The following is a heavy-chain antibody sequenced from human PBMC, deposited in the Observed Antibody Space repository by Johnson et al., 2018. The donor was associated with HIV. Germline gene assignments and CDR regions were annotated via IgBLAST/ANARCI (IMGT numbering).Heavy chain of an antibody. CDR1: GFTFDDYG. CDR3: AREWDYYDTRGYYYANMLEAFDG. CDR2: IHWNGDIT. Sequence: EVQLVESGGSVVRPGESLRLSCAASGFTFDDYGMSWVRQPPGKGLEWVSGIHWNGDITTYADSVKGRFTISRDNAENSLYLHMHGLRAEDTALYYCAREWDYYDTRGYYYANMLEAFDGWGQGTVVTVSS. V-gene: IGHV3-20*04. J-gene: IGHJ3*01. D-gene: IGHD3-22*01.